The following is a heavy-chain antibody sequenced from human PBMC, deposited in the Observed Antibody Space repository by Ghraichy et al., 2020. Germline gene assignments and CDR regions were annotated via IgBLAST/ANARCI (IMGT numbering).Heavy chain of an antibody. Sequence: GSLRLSCTVSGGSISSYYWSWIRQPPGKGLEWIGYIYYSGSTNYNPSLKSRVTISVDTSKNQFSLKLSSVTAADTAVYYCARSGGYSYGSYWYFDLWGRGTLVTVSS. J-gene: IGHJ2*01. CDR3: ARSGGYSYGSYWYFDL. CDR2: IYYSGST. V-gene: IGHV4-59*01. D-gene: IGHD5-18*01. CDR1: GGSISSYY.